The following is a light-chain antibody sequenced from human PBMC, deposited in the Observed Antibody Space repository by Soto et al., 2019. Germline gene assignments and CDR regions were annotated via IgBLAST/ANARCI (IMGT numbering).Light chain of an antibody. J-gene: IGLJ1*01. V-gene: IGLV2-14*01. CDR3: FSYTSSGTYV. CDR2: EVS. CDR1: SSDVGNYKY. Sequence: QSVLTQPASVSGSPGQSITVSCTGTSSDVGNYKYVSWYQQHPGKAPKLTIYEVSNRPSGVSNRFSGSKSGNTASLTISGLQGEDETDYYCFSYTSSGTYVFGTGTKVTVL.